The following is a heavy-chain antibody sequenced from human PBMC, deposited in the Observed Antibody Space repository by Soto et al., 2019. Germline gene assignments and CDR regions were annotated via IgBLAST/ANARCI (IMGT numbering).Heavy chain of an antibody. J-gene: IGHJ4*02. CDR3: AGEGRGYCSSTGCPGI. D-gene: IGHD2-2*01. Sequence: EVQLVESGGGLVQPGGSLRLSCAASGFTFSSYWMTWVRQAPGKGLEWVANIKKDGSEKYYVDSVKGRFTISRDNAKNSLYLQMSSLRDEDTAVYYCAGEGRGYCSSTGCPGIWGQGTLVTVSS. CDR1: GFTFSSYW. CDR2: IKKDGSEK. V-gene: IGHV3-7*01.